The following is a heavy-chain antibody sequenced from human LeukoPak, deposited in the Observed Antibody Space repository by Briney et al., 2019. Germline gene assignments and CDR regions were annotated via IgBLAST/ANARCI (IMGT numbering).Heavy chain of an antibody. CDR1: GFTFSSYA. V-gene: IGHV3-21*06. J-gene: IGHJ4*02. Sequence: GGSLRLSCAASGFTFSSYAMSWVRQAPGKGLEWVSSISGSSGYIFYADSVKGRFTISRDNAKNSLYLRMNSLRAEDTAVYYCGRDLPTVTSIDYWGQGTLVTVSS. D-gene: IGHD4-17*01. CDR2: ISGSSGYI. CDR3: GRDLPTVTSIDY.